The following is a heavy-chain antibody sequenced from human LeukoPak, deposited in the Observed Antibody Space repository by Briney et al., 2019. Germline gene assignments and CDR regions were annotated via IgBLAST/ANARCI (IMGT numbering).Heavy chain of an antibody. D-gene: IGHD2-2*01. CDR2: IRAFNGNT. CDR3: ARRCSSSSCRSYGMDV. V-gene: IGHV1-18*01. Sequence: ASVKVSCKASGYTLTSYGIIWVRQAPGQGLEWLGWIRAFNGNTNYAREVQGRVTMTTDTSTSTAYMDLRSLTSDDTAIYYCARRCSSSSCRSYGMDVWGQGTTVTVSS. J-gene: IGHJ6*02. CDR1: GYTLTSYG.